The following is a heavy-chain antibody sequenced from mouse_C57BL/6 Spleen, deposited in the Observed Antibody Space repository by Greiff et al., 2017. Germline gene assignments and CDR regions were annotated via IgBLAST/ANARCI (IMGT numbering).Heavy chain of an antibody. J-gene: IGHJ3*01. CDR2: IDPEDGDT. V-gene: IGHV14-1*01. Sequence: SGAELVRPGASVKLSCTASGFNIKDYYMHWVKQRPEQGLEWIGRIDPEDGDTEYAPKFQGKATMTADTSSNTAYLQLSSLTSEDTAVYYCTGVLRRSWFAYWGQGTLVTVSA. D-gene: IGHD1-1*01. CDR1: GFNIKDYY. CDR3: TGVLRRSWFAY.